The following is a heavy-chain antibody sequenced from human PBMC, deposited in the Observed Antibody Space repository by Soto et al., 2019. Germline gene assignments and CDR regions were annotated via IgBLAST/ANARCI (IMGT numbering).Heavy chain of an antibody. CDR1: GFTFSSYS. CDR2: ISSSSSYI. Sequence: GGSLRLSCAASGFTFSSYSMNWVRQAPGKGLEWVSSISSSSSYIYYADSVKVRFTISRDNAKNSLYLQMNSLRAEDTAVYYCARAGSGYSGYDFYYYGMDVWGQGTTVTVSS. V-gene: IGHV3-21*01. J-gene: IGHJ6*02. D-gene: IGHD5-12*01. CDR3: ARAGSGYSGYDFYYYGMDV.